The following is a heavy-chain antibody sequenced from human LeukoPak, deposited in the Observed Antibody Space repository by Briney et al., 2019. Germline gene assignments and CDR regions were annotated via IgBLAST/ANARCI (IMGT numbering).Heavy chain of an antibody. CDR3: TTDPIAVAGTPKYFQH. CDR2: IKSKTDGGTT. V-gene: IGHV3-15*01. CDR1: GFTFSSYS. J-gene: IGHJ1*01. Sequence: PGGSLRLSCAASGFTFSSYSMNWVRQAPGKGLEWVGRIKSKTDGGTTDYAAPVKGRFTISRDASKNTLYLQMNSLKTEDTAVYYCTTDPIAVAGTPKYFQHWGQGTLVTVSS. D-gene: IGHD6-19*01.